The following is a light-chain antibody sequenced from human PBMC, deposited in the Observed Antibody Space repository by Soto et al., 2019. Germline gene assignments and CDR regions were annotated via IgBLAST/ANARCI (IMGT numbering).Light chain of an antibody. Sequence: EIVLTQSPDTLSLSPGERATLSCRASQSVSSSYLAWYQQRPGQAPRLLIYGASSRATGIPDRFSGSGSGTDFTLTISSLQPEDFATYYCQQSYSTPQTFGQGTKVDIK. CDR1: QSVSSSY. J-gene: IGKJ1*01. V-gene: IGKV3-20*01. CDR2: GAS. CDR3: QQSYSTPQT.